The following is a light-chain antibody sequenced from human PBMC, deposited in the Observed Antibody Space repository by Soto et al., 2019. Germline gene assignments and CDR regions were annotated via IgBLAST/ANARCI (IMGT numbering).Light chain of an antibody. J-gene: IGKJ4*01. CDR3: QQSYSTPT. CDR2: VAS. Sequence: DIPMNQSPSCLSASVGYRASITDRASQSISSYLNWYQQKPGKVPKILISVASRLQSGVPSRFGGRGSGTDFTPTINSLQPEDFATDYCQQSYSTPTVGGGTKVDIK. V-gene: IGKV1-39*01. CDR1: QSISSY.